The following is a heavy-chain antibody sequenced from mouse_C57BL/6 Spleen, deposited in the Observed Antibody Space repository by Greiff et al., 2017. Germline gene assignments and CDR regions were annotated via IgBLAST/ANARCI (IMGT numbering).Heavy chain of an antibody. Sequence: DVQVVESGGCLVKPGGSLKLSCAASGFTFSDYGMHWVRQAPETGLEWVAYISSGSSTSYYADTVKGRFTISRDNAKNTLFLQMTSLRSEDTAMYYCARPGSRYYFDYWGQGTTLTVSS. CDR3: ARPGSRYYFDY. D-gene: IGHD1-1*01. CDR1: GFTFSDYG. V-gene: IGHV5-17*01. J-gene: IGHJ2*01. CDR2: ISSGSSTS.